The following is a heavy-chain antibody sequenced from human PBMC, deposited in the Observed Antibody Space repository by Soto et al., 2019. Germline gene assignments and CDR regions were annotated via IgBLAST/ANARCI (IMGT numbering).Heavy chain of an antibody. J-gene: IGHJ3*02. CDR1: GYTFSSYA. CDR3: ARLRDSSTFGAFDI. CDR2: INADNGNT. D-gene: IGHD6-13*01. Sequence: QVHLVQSGAEVKNPGASVKVSCKASGYTFSSYAIHWVRQAPGQRLEWMGWINADNGNTKYSQKFQGRVIITTDTSASTAYMELSSLRSEDTAVYYCARLRDSSTFGAFDIWGQGTMVTVSS. V-gene: IGHV1-3*01.